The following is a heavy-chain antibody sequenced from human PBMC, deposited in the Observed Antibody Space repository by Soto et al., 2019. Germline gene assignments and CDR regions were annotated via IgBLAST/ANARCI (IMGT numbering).Heavy chain of an antibody. J-gene: IGHJ5*02. CDR2: IHSSGSA. D-gene: IGHD6-19*01. V-gene: IGHV4-39*01. CDR1: GGSISISSITYY. CDR3: ARRPRAVAGMDNWFDP. Sequence: SEILSLTCTVSGGSISISSITYYWGWIRQPPGKGPEWIGGIHSSGSAYYNPSLKSRVTVSIDVSKNEFSLKLSSVTAADTAVYYCARRPRAVAGMDNWFDPWGQGILVTVSS.